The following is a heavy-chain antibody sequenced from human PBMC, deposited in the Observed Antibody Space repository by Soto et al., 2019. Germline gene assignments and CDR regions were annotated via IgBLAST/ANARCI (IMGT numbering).Heavy chain of an antibody. V-gene: IGHV1-69*01. D-gene: IGHD3-22*01. Sequence: QVQLVQSGAEVKKPGSSVKVSCKASGGTFSSYAISWVRQAPGQGLEWMGGIIPIFGTTNYVQKFQGRVTLTADESTSTAYMELSSLRSEDTAVYYCARGFLQGYYDSSGYQSDYWGQGTLVTVSS. CDR3: ARGFLQGYYDSSGYQSDY. CDR1: GGTFSSYA. J-gene: IGHJ4*02. CDR2: IIPIFGTT.